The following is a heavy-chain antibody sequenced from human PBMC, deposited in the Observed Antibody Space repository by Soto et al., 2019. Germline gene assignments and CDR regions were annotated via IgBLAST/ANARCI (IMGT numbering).Heavy chain of an antibody. V-gene: IGHV3-48*03. CDR1: GFTFSSYE. Sequence: EVQLVESGGGLVQPGGSLRLSCAASGFTFSSYEMNWVRQAPGKGLEWVSYISSSGSTIYYADSVKGRFTISRDNAKNSLYLQMNSLRAEDTAVYYCARASSYAFDIWGQGTMVTASS. J-gene: IGHJ3*02. CDR2: ISSSGSTI. CDR3: ARASSYAFDI.